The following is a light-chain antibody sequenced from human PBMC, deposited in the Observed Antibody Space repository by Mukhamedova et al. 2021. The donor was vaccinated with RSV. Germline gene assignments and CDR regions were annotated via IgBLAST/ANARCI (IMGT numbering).Light chain of an antibody. CDR2: EVS. CDR1: SSDIGGYNY. J-gene: IGLJ1*01. CDR3: SSYTTTWTLV. Sequence: GTSSDIGGYNYVSWYQQHPGKVPKLMIYEVSNRPSGVSNRFSGSKSGNTASLTISGLQAEDEAAYYCSSYTTTWTLVFGTGTKVPV. V-gene: IGLV2-14*01.